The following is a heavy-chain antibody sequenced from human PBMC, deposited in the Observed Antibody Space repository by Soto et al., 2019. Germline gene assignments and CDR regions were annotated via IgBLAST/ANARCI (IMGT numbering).Heavy chain of an antibody. CDR3: VKGEYYYDSSGYYPFDY. V-gene: IGHV3-64*01. CDR1: GFTFSSYS. D-gene: IGHD3-22*01. Sequence: GGSLRLSCAASGFTFSSYSMHWVRQGPGKGLEYVSVISSNGGSTYYANSVKGRFTVSRDNSKNTLYLQMGSLRADDTALYYCVKGEYYYDSSGYYPFDYWGQGTLVTVSS. J-gene: IGHJ4*02. CDR2: ISSNGGST.